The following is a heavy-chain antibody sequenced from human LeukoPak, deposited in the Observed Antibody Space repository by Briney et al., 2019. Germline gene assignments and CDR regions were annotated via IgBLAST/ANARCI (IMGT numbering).Heavy chain of an antibody. D-gene: IGHD3-22*01. CDR1: GFTFSSYW. J-gene: IGHJ4*02. CDR3: ARDRYYYDSSGYLFDY. Sequence: GGSLRLSCAASGFTFSSYWMSWVRQAPGKGLEWVANIKQDGSEKYYVDSVKGRFTISRDNAKNSLYLQMNSLRAEDTAVYYCARDRYYYDSSGYLFDYWGQGTLVTVSS. CDR2: IKQDGSEK. V-gene: IGHV3-7*01.